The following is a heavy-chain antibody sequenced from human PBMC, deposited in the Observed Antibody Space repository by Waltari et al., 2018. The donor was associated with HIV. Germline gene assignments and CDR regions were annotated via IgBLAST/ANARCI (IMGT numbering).Heavy chain of an antibody. CDR3: ARHEYTSSSSWNWFDP. D-gene: IGHD6-6*01. CDR2: IYYTGSP. Sequence: HLQMQESGPGLVKPSETLSLTCTVSGDSISSSSYYWGWIRQTPGQGLEWNGSIYYTGSPYYNPSLRSRGTISIDTSKNHFSLKLSSVTAADTAIYYCARHEYTSSSSWNWFDPWGRGTLVIVSS. V-gene: IGHV4-39*01. CDR1: GDSISSSSYY. J-gene: IGHJ5*02.